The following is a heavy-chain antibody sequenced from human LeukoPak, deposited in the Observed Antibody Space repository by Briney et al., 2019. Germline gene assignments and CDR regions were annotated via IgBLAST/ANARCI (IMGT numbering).Heavy chain of an antibody. V-gene: IGHV2-5*01. CDR3: AHEEGHSGYYRPYDY. J-gene: IGHJ4*02. Sequence: SGPTLVNPTQTLTLTYTFSGLSLSTTGVGVGWIRQPPGKALEWLAVIYWNDDKRYSPSLKSRLTITKDTSKNQVVLTMTYMDPVDTATDYCAHEEGHSGYYRPYDYWGQGTLVTVSS. D-gene: IGHD3-22*01. CDR1: GLSLSTTGVG. CDR2: IYWNDDK.